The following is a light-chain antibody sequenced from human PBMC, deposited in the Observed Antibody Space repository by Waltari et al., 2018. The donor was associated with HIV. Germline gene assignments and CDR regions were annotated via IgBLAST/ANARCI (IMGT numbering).Light chain of an antibody. Sequence: AIRMTQSPTPFSASTGDRVTINCRASQGISSYLAWYQQKPGKAPKLLIYGASTLQSGVPSRFSGSGSGTDFTLTINCLQSEDFATYYCQQYYTYPPTFGQGTKVEIK. CDR3: QQYYTYPPT. CDR2: GAS. CDR1: QGISSY. V-gene: IGKV1-8*01. J-gene: IGKJ1*01.